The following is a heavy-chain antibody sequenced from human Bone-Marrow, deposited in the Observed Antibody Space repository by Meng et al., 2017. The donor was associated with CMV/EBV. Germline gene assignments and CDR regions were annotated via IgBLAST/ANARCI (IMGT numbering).Heavy chain of an antibody. V-gene: IGHV3-30*04. J-gene: IGHJ6*01. CDR3: ARATGLYYYGMAV. CDR2: ISDDGSNK. Sequence: GGSLRLSCAASGFTFSRYVMHWVRQAPGKGLEWVAVISDDGSNKYYADSVKGRFTISRDNSKNTLYLQMNSLRAEDTAAYYCARATGLYYYGMAVWGQGTTVTGYS. CDR1: GFTFSRYV.